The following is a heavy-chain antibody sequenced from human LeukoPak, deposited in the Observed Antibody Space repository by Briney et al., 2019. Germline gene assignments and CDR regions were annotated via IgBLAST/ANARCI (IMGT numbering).Heavy chain of an antibody. D-gene: IGHD1-26*01. CDR1: GFTFSDYY. V-gene: IGHV3-11*01. Sequence: PGGSLRLSCAASGFTFSDYYMSWIRQAPGGGREWVSYISSSGSTIYYADSVKGRFTISRDSAKNSLYLQMNSLRAEDTAVYYCARMSGSYSVTGDCGQGTLVTVSS. J-gene: IGHJ4*02. CDR3: ARMSGSYSVTGD. CDR2: ISSSGSTI.